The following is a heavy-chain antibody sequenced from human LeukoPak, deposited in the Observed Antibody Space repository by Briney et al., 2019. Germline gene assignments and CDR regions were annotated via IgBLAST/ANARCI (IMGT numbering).Heavy chain of an antibody. V-gene: IGHV3-48*01. Sequence: GGTLRLSCATSGYSFTDYHMNWVRQAPGKGLEWISNIRSTADGAKYAYYADSVRGRVTISRDDGKNTLYLHMNSLRGDDTAVYYCATDQRDAFDYWGQGNLVTVSS. J-gene: IGHJ4*02. CDR1: GYSFTDYH. D-gene: IGHD5-24*01. CDR2: IRSTADGAKYA. CDR3: ATDQRDAFDY.